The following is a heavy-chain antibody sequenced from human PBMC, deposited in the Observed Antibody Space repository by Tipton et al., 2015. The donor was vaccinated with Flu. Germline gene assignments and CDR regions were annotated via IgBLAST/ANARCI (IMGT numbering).Heavy chain of an antibody. D-gene: IGHD3-22*01. CDR2: IIPILGIA. CDR1: GGTFSSYA. CDR3: AREGRYYYDSSGYWNWFDP. J-gene: IGHJ5*02. V-gene: IGHV1-69*09. Sequence: QLVQSGAEVKKPGSSVKVSCKASGGTFSSYAISWVRQAPGQGLEWMGRIIPILGIANYAQKFQGRVTITADKSTSTAYMELSSLRSEDTAVYYCAREGRYYYDSSGYWNWFDPWGQGTLVTVSS.